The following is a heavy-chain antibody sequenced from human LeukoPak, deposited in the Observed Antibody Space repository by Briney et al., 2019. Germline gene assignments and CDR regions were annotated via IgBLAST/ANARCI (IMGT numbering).Heavy chain of an antibody. CDR2: ISSSSSYI. Sequence: GGSLRLSCAASGFTFSSYSMNWVRQAPGKGLEWVSSISSSSSYIYYADSVKGRFTISRDNSKNTLYLQMNSLRAEDTAVYYCASPYCSSTSCYDYYYYGMDVWGQGTTVTVSS. CDR1: GFTFSSYS. D-gene: IGHD2-2*01. V-gene: IGHV3-21*01. J-gene: IGHJ6*02. CDR3: ASPYCSSTSCYDYYYYGMDV.